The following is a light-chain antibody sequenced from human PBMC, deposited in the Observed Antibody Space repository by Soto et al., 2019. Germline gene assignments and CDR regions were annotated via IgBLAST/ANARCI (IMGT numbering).Light chain of an antibody. Sequence: EIVLTQSTGTLSLFPGERATLSCRASQSVSDFLAWYQQKPGQAPRLLIYDAAKRAPGIPARFSGSGSGTDFTLTISSLEPEDSAVYYCQQRSNWPIFTFGPGTKV. J-gene: IGKJ3*01. CDR2: DAA. V-gene: IGKV3-11*01. CDR3: QQRSNWPIFT. CDR1: QSVSDF.